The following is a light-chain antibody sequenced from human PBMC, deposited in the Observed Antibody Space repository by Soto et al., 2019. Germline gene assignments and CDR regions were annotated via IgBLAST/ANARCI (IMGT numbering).Light chain of an antibody. V-gene: IGKV1-6*01. CDR1: QDIGNN. CDR3: LQDYIYPWT. J-gene: IGKJ1*01. CDR2: AIS. Sequence: AIQMTQSPSSLSASVGDRVTITCRASQDIGNNLGWYQQKPGKAPRYLIDAISRLQSGVPARFSGSGSGTDFTLTISSLQPEDFASYYCLQDYIYPWTFVQGTKVEIK.